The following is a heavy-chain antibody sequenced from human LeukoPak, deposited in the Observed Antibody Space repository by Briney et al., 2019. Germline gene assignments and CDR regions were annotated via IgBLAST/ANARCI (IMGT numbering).Heavy chain of an antibody. J-gene: IGHJ4*02. CDR1: GFTFSSYG. Sequence: GRSLRLSCAASGFTFSSYGMPWVRQAPGKGLEWVAVISYDGSNKYYADSVKGRFTISRDNSKNTLYLQMNSLRAEDTAVYYCAKDPVSGSYYVGYFDYWGQGTLVTVSS. CDR3: AKDPVSGSYYVGYFDY. D-gene: IGHD1-26*01. V-gene: IGHV3-30*18. CDR2: ISYDGSNK.